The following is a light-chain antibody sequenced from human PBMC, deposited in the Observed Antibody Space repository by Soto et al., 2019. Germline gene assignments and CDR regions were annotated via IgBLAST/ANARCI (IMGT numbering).Light chain of an antibody. CDR2: GAS. Sequence: EIVMTQSPATLSVSPGERATLSCRASQSVSSNLAWYQQKPDQAPRLLIYGASTRATGIPARFSGSGSGTEFTLTISSLQSEDFAVYYCQQCDNWPLTFGPGTKVDIK. J-gene: IGKJ3*01. V-gene: IGKV3-15*01. CDR1: QSVSSN. CDR3: QQCDNWPLT.